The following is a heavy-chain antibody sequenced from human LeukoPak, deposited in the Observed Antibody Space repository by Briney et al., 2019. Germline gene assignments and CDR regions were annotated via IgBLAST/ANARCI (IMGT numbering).Heavy chain of an antibody. CDR1: GGSFSGYY. CDR3: ARYGSGSYPTVFDY. Sequence: SETLSLTCAVYGGSFSGYYWSWIRQPPGKGLEWIGEINHSGSTNYNPSLKSRVTISVDTSKNQYSLKLSSVTAADTAVYYCARYGSGSYPTVFDYWGQGTLVTVSS. CDR2: INHSGST. V-gene: IGHV4-34*01. D-gene: IGHD3-10*01. J-gene: IGHJ4*02.